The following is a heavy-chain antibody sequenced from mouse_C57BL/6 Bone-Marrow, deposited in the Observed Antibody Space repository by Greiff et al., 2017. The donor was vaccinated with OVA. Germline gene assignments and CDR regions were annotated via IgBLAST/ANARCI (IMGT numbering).Heavy chain of an antibody. D-gene: IGHD1-1*01. CDR3: AREGRYYYGSSLDY. V-gene: IGHV5-4*01. Sequence: EVKLEESGGGLVKPGGSLKLSCAASGFTFSSYAMSWVRQTPEKRLEWVATISDGGSYTYYPDNVKGRFTISRDNAKNNLYLQMSHLKSEDTAMYYCAREGRYYYGSSLDYWGQGTTLTVSS. CDR2: ISDGGSYT. J-gene: IGHJ2*01. CDR1: GFTFSSYA.